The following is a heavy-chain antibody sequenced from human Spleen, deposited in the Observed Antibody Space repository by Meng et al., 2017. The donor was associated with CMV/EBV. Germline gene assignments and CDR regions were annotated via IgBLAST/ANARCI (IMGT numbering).Heavy chain of an antibody. Sequence: GESLKISCAASGFTFSSYSMNWVRQAPGKGLEWVAFIRYDGSNKYYVDSVKGRFTISRDNSKNMLYLQMNSLRVADTAVYYCARGGGYCSSTSCYTWWYFDLWGRGTLVTVSS. CDR2: IRYDGSNK. CDR3: ARGGGYCSSTSCYTWWYFDL. CDR1: GFTFSSYS. J-gene: IGHJ2*01. V-gene: IGHV3-30*02. D-gene: IGHD2-2*02.